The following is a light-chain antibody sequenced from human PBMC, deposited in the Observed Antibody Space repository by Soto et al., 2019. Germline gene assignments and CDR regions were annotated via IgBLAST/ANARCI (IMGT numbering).Light chain of an antibody. J-gene: IGKJ4*01. V-gene: IGKV3-11*01. CDR3: QHYNSWPLT. Sequence: EVVLTQSPATLSLSPGERATLSCRASQNVRTFLDWYQQKPGQAPRLLIYGASNRATGIPARFSGSGSGTDFTLTISSLEPEDFAVYYCQHYNSWPLTFGGGTKVEIK. CDR1: QNVRTF. CDR2: GAS.